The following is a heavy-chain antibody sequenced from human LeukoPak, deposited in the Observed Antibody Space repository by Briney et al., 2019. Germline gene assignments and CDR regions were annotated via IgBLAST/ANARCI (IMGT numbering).Heavy chain of an antibody. J-gene: IGHJ4*02. Sequence: GGSLRLSCAASGFTFSSYGMHWVRQAPGKGLDWVSVIYSGGSTYYADSVKGRFTISRDNSKNTLYLQMNSLRAEDTAVYYCARVSSWTGGYYFDYWGQGTLVTVSS. CDR1: GFTFSSYG. V-gene: IGHV3-66*01. CDR2: IYSGGST. CDR3: ARVSSWTGGYYFDY. D-gene: IGHD1-14*01.